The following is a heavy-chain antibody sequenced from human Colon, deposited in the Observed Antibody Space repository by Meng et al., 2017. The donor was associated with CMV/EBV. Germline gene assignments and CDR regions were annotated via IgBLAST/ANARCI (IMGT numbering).Heavy chain of an antibody. J-gene: IGHJ4*02. CDR1: GYTFSDYH. V-gene: IGHV1-2*02. CDR2: INSNSGAT. CDR3: ARDPSGSRVPFDY. D-gene: IGHD1-26*01. Sequence: QVQLVQSGAEVKKPGASVKVSCKASGYTFSDYHIHWVRQAPGQGLEWMGWINSNSGATDYAQKFQGRLTMTRDTSITTVYMELSSLRSDDTAVYYCARDPSGSRVPFDYWGQGSLVPPPQ.